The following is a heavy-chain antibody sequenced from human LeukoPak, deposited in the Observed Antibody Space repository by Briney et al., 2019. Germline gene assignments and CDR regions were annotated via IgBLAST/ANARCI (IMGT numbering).Heavy chain of an antibody. V-gene: IGHV4-34*01. J-gene: IGHJ4*02. D-gene: IGHD5-24*01. Sequence: SETLSLTCAVYGGSFSGYYWSWIRQPPGKGLEWIGEINHSGSTNYNPSLKSRVTISVDTSKNQFSLKLSSVTAADTAVYYCARGVGWLQFTLDYWGQGTLVTVSS. CDR1: GGSFSGYY. CDR3: ARGVGWLQFTLDY. CDR2: INHSGST.